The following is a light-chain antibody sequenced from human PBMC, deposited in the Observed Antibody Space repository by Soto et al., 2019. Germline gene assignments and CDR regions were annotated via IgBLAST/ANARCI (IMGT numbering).Light chain of an antibody. CDR1: QGIRND. CDR3: QQSYSTLQT. J-gene: IGKJ1*01. V-gene: IGKV1-6*01. Sequence: AIQMTQSPSSLSASVGDRVTITCRASQGIRNDLGWYQQKPGKAPKLMIYAASSLQSGVPSRFSGSGSGTDFTLTISSLQPEDFATYYCQQSYSTLQTFGQGTKVDI. CDR2: AAS.